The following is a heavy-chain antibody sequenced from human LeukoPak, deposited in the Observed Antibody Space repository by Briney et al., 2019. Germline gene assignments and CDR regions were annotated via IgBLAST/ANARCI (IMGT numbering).Heavy chain of an antibody. J-gene: IGHJ4*02. CDR2: IIPIFGTA. CDR3: TRDGGLYDSSGYYWIDY. V-gene: IGHV1-69*13. Sequence: SVKVSCKASGGTFSSYAISWVRQAPGQGLEWMGGIIPIFGTANYAQKFQGRVTITADESTSTAYMELSSLRSEDTAVYYCTRDGGLYDSSGYYWIDYWGQGTLVTVSS. CDR1: GGTFSSYA. D-gene: IGHD3-22*01.